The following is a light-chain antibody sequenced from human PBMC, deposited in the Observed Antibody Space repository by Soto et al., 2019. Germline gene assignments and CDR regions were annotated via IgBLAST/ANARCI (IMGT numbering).Light chain of an antibody. CDR1: QSVNINY. J-gene: IGKJ1*01. Sequence: EIVMTQSPATLSVSPGERATLSCRASQSVNINYFAWYQQKSGQAPRLLIYGTSNRASGIPDRFSGSGSGTDFTLSISGLEPEDFAVYFCQQYANSRTFGQGTKVDIK. CDR2: GTS. V-gene: IGKV3-20*01. CDR3: QQYANSRT.